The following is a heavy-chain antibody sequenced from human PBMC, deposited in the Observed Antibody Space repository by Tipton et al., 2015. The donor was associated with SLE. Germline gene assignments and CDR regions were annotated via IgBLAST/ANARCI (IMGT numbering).Heavy chain of an antibody. CDR1: GGSLSGFY. Sequence: LRLSCAVHGGSLSGFYWSWIRQSPGKGLEWIGEVNEIGSTNYNPSLESRVTISVDTSKRQFSLNLSSVTAADTAEYYCAREAKGVLIGYHMGRRTGPRRSGTFDNWGQGTRVTVSS. CDR3: AREAKGVLIGYHMGRRTGPRRSGTFDN. V-gene: IGHV4-34*01. CDR2: VNEIGST. J-gene: IGHJ4*02. D-gene: IGHD3-9*01.